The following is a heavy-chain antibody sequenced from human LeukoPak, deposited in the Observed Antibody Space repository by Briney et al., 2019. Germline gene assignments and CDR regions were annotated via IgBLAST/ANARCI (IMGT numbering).Heavy chain of an antibody. J-gene: IGHJ1*01. CDR1: GYTFTSYG. D-gene: IGHD3-22*01. CDR3: ARDPRTYYYESSGLRPGYLQH. CDR2: ISVHNGDT. Sequence: ASVKVSCKASGYTFTSYGISWVRQAPGQGLEWMGWISVHNGDTKYAQKFQGRVTMTTETSTNTAYMEVRSLRSDDTAVYYCARDPRTYYYESSGLRPGYLQHWGQGTLVTVSS. V-gene: IGHV1-18*01.